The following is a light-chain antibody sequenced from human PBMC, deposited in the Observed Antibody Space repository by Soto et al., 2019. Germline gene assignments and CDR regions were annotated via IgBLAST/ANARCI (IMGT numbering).Light chain of an antibody. Sequence: IVLTQSPGTLSLSPGERATLSCMASQSVSNNYLAWYQQKPGQAPRLLIYGASNRATGIPDRFSGSGSGTVFTLTISRLEPEDFAVYYCQQYGSSGTLGQGTKVDIK. CDR2: GAS. J-gene: IGKJ1*01. CDR3: QQYGSSGT. V-gene: IGKV3-20*01. CDR1: QSVSNNY.